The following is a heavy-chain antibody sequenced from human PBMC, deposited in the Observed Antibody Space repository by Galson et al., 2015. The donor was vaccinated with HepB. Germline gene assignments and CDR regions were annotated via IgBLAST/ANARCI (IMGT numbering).Heavy chain of an antibody. D-gene: IGHD3-22*01. CDR3: ARSYDSSGHFDY. CDR1: GGTFSSYA. J-gene: IGHJ4*02. Sequence: SVKVSCKASGGTFSSYAISWVRQAPGQGLEWMGGIIPIFGTANYAQKFQGRVTITADESTSTAYMELSSLRSEDTAVYYCARSYDSSGHFDYWGQGTLVTVSS. CDR2: IIPIFGTA. V-gene: IGHV1-69*13.